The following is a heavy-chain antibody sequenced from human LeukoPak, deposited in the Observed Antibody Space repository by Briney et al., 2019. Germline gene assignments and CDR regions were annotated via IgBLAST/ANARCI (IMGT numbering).Heavy chain of an antibody. CDR2: ISAYNGNT. V-gene: IGHV1-18*01. CDR1: GYTFTNYG. CDR3: AGGAYCGGDCYQGSLDY. J-gene: IGHJ4*02. D-gene: IGHD2-21*02. Sequence: VASVKLSCKASGYTFTNYGISWVRQAPSQGREWMGWISAYNGNTNYAQKPQDRVTMTTDTSTSTAYQEARRLKSDDPDDTECAGGAYCGGDCYQGSLDYWGQGALVTVSS.